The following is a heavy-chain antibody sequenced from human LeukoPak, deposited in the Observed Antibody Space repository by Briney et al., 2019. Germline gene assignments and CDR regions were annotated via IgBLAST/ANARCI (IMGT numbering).Heavy chain of an antibody. J-gene: IGHJ6*02. D-gene: IGHD2-8*01. V-gene: IGHV1-2*02. CDR2: INPNSGGT. CDR1: GYTFTGYY. CDR3: ARGGVALSYYGMDV. Sequence: VSVKVSCKASGYTFTGYYMHWVRQAPGQGLEWMGWINPNSGGTNYAQKFQGRVTMTRDTSISTAYMELSRLRSDDTAVYYCARGGVALSYYGMDVWGQGTTVTVSS.